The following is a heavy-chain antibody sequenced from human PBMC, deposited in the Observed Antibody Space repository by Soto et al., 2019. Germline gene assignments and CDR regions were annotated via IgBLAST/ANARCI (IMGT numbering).Heavy chain of an antibody. CDR2: IIPILGIA. CDR3: ARDRGYGDSADWFDP. V-gene: IGHV1-69*08. J-gene: IGHJ5*02. D-gene: IGHD4-17*01. CDR1: GGTFSSYT. Sequence: QVQLVQSGAEVKKPGSSVKVSCKASGGTFSSYTISWVRQAPGQGLEWMGRIIPILGIANYAQKFQGRVTITADKSTSTAYMELSSLRSEDTAVYYCARDRGYGDSADWFDPWGQGNLVTVSS.